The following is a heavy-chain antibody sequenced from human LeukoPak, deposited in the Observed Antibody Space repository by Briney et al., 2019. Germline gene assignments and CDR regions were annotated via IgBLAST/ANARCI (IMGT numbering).Heavy chain of an antibody. CDR1: GDSVSSNTAA. Sequence: SQTLSLTCVIAGDSVSSNTAAWNWIRQSPLRGLEWLGRTFYRSKWYNDYAGSVKSRITISPDTSKNHFSLHLDSVTPEDTAMYYCARDGWPAFDYWGQGSLVTVFS. V-gene: IGHV6-1*01. D-gene: IGHD2-15*01. CDR2: TFYRSKWYN. CDR3: ARDGWPAFDY. J-gene: IGHJ4*02.